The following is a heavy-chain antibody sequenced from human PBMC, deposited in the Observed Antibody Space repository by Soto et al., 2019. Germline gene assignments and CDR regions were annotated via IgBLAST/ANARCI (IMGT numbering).Heavy chain of an antibody. CDR1: KFTFSSYW. D-gene: IGHD3-16*01. CDR2: IKQDGSEK. J-gene: IGHJ4*02. Sequence: EVQLVESGGGLVQPGGSLRLSCAASKFTFSSYWMNWVRQAPGKGLEWVANIKQDGSEKYYVDSVKGRSTTSRDNAKNALYLQMNSLRAEDTAVYYCAGGGGWVIDSWGQGALVTVSS. V-gene: IGHV3-7*01. CDR3: AGGGGWVIDS.